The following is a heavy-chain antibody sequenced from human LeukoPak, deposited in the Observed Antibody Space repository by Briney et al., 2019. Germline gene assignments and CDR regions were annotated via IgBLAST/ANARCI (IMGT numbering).Heavy chain of an antibody. CDR1: GGSISSSSYY. CDR3: ATQGTTSYSSWNY. V-gene: IGHV4-39*01. J-gene: IGHJ4*02. Sequence: SETLSLTCTVSGGSISSSSYYWGWIRQPPGKGLEWIGSIYYSGSTYYNPSLKSRVTISVDTSKNQFSLKLSSVTAADTAVYYCATQGTTSYSSWNYWGQGTLVTVSS. D-gene: IGHD6-13*01. CDR2: IYYSGST.